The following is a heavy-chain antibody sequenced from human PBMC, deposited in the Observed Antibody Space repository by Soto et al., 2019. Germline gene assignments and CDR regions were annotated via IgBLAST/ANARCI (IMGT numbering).Heavy chain of an antibody. D-gene: IGHD3-22*01. Sequence: QVQLVESGGGVVQPGRSLRVSCAASGFTFSNYAMHWVRQAPGKGLEWVAVVSYDGSKQFYADSVEGRFTISRDSSKSTLYLHMDKLRDDDTAVYYCARDRVYYYDNSGYYNFDYWGQGTLVTVSS. CDR3: ARDRVYYYDNSGYYNFDY. J-gene: IGHJ4*02. CDR1: GFTFSNYA. V-gene: IGHV3-30-3*01. CDR2: VSYDGSKQ.